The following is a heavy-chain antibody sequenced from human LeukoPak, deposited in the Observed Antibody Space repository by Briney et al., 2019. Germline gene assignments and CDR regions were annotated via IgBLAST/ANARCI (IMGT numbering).Heavy chain of an antibody. CDR1: GGSVSRNSDY. CDR2: IYYGGST. CDR3: ARSVGSECSSTSCYLRHHYYMDV. V-gene: IGHV4-39*07. Sequence: PSETLSLTCTVSGGSVSRNSDYWGWIRQPPGKGLEWIGSIYYGGSTYYNPSLKSRVTISVDTSKNQFSLKLSSVTAADTAVYYCARSVGSECSSTSCYLRHHYYMDVWGKGTTVTVSS. D-gene: IGHD2-2*01. J-gene: IGHJ6*03.